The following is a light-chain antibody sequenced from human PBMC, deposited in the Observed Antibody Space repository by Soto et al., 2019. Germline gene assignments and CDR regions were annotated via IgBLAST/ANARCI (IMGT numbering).Light chain of an antibody. CDR1: QSVSSSY. CDR2: CAS. J-gene: IGKJ4*01. CDR3: QQYSSSPLT. Sequence: EIVLTQSPATLSVSPGERATLSCRASQSVSSSYLAWYQQKPGQAXRLLIYCASSRATGIPDRFSGSGSGSEVTRTTSRLEPEGCAVSYCQQYSSSPLTFGAGTKVDIK. V-gene: IGKV3-20*01.